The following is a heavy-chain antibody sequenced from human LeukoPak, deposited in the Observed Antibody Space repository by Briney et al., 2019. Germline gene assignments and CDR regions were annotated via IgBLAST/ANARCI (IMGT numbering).Heavy chain of an antibody. CDR2: IYYSGST. Sequence: SETLSLTCTVSGGSISSYYWSWIRQPPGKGLEWIGYIYYSGSTNYNPSLKSRVTISVDTSKNQFSLKLSSVTAADTAVYYCARAGYSKGASDYFGHGNLVTVSS. CDR3: ARAGYSKGASDY. D-gene: IGHD6-13*01. CDR1: GGSISSYY. V-gene: IGHV4-59*01. J-gene: IGHJ4*01.